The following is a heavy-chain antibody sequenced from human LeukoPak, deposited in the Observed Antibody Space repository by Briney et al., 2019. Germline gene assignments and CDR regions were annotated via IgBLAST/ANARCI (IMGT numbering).Heavy chain of an antibody. V-gene: IGHV4-59*01. CDR1: GGSISSYY. D-gene: IGHD1-26*01. CDR2: IFFSGST. CDR3: ARGVPGGYGAFDI. J-gene: IGHJ3*02. Sequence: KPSETLSLTCTVSGGSISSYYWSWIRQPPGKGLEWIGYIFFSGSTNSDPSLKSRVTISADTSKNQFSLNLSSVIAADTAVYYCARGVPGGYGAFDISGQGTMVTVS.